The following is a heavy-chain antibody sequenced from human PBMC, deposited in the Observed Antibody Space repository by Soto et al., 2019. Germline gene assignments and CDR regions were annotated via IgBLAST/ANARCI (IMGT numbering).Heavy chain of an antibody. Sequence: SETLSLTCTVSGYSISSGYYWGWIRQPPGKGLEWIGSIYHSGSTYYNPSLKSRVTISVATSKNLFSLKLSSVTAADTAVYYCARGIYYYYYGMDVWGQGTTVTVSS. J-gene: IGHJ6*02. CDR2: IYHSGST. CDR3: ARGIYYYYYGMDV. CDR1: GYSISSGYY. V-gene: IGHV4-38-2*02.